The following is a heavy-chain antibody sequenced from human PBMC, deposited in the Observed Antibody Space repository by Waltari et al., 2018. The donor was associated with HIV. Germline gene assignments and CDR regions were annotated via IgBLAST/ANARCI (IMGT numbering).Heavy chain of an antibody. CDR1: GGSISSYS. CDR3: ARDYYDSSGSSYGMDV. V-gene: IGHV4-59*01. CDR2: IYYSWST. Sequence: QVQLQESGPGLVKPSETLSLTCTVSGGSISSYSWRWVRQPPGKGLEWIGYIYYSWSTNYNPSLQSRVTISVDTSKNQFSLKLSSVTAADTAVYYCARDYYDSSGSSYGMDVWGQGTTVTVSS. J-gene: IGHJ6*02. D-gene: IGHD3-22*01.